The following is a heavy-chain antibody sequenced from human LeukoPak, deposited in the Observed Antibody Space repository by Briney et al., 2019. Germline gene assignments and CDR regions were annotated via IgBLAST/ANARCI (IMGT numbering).Heavy chain of an antibody. D-gene: IGHD2-15*01. J-gene: IGHJ5*02. CDR3: ARDDLGYCSGGSCYTSGNWFDP. Sequence: ASVKVSCKASVYTFTGYYMHWVRQAPGQGLEWMGRINPNSGGTNYAQKFQGRVTMTRDTSISTAYMELSRLRSDDTAVYYCARDDLGYCSGGSCYTSGNWFDPWGQGTLVTVSS. CDR2: INPNSGGT. CDR1: VYTFTGYY. V-gene: IGHV1-2*06.